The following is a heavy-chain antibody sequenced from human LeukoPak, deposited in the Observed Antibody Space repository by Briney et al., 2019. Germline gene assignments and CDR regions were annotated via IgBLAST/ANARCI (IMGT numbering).Heavy chain of an antibody. CDR3: ANRIRVLDY. D-gene: IGHD1-14*01. CDR1: GGSISSYY. J-gene: IGHJ4*02. CDR2: IYYSGSGST. V-gene: IGHV4-59*08. Sequence: SETLSLTCTVSGGSISSYYWSWIRQPPGKGLEWIGYIYYSGSGSTNYNPSLKSRVTISVDTSKNQFSLKLSSVTAADTAVYYCANRIRVLDYWGQGTLVTVSS.